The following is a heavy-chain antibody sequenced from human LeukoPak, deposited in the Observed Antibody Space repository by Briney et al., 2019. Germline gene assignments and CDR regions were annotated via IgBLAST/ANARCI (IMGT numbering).Heavy chain of an antibody. CDR2: IKSKTDGGTT. CDR3: TTDSLTTVTVDY. V-gene: IGHV3-15*01. J-gene: IGHJ4*02. D-gene: IGHD4-17*01. Sequence: PGGSLRLSCAASGFTFSNAWMSWVRQAPGKGLEWVDRIKSKTDGGTTDYAAPVKGRFTISRDDSKNTLYLQMNSLKTEDTAVYYCTTDSLTTVTVDYWGQGTLVTVSS. CDR1: GFTFSNAW.